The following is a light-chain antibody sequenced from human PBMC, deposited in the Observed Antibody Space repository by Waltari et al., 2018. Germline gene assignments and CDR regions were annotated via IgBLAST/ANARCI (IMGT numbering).Light chain of an antibody. CDR1: SSDVGGYDL. V-gene: IGLV2-23*01. CDR2: EGR. J-gene: IGLJ1*01. CDR3: CSFVGRRTAYV. Sequence: QSALTQPASVSGSPGQSITIPCTGTSSDVGGYDLVSRYQHHPGKAPRLVIYEGRRRPAGVSNRFSAAKSGNMASLTISGLQAEDEADYYCCSFVGRRTAYVFGTGTTVTVL.